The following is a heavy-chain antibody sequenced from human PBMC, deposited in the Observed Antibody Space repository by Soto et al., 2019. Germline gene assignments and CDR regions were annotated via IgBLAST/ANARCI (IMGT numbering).Heavy chain of an antibody. CDR1: GGSIRNYY. J-gene: IGHJ4*02. CDR3: ARGPRVAATGREGVDY. V-gene: IGHV4-59*01. Sequence: SETLSLTCIVSGGSIRNYYWSWIRQPPGKGPEWIGYINHSGSTNYNPSLKSRVTISLDTSKNQVSLRLTSVTAADTAVYYCARGPRVAATGREGVDYWGQGTLVTVSS. CDR2: INHSGST. D-gene: IGHD6-13*01.